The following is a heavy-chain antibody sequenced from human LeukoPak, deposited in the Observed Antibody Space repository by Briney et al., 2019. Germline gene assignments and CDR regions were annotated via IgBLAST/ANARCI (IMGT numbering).Heavy chain of an antibody. CDR2: IYYSGST. Sequence: PSQTLSLTCTVSGGSISSGGYYWSWIRQHPGKGLEWIGYIYYSGSTYYNPSLKSRVTISVDTSKNQFSLKLSSVTAADTAVCYCARARAGLRYGMDVWGQGTTVTVSS. V-gene: IGHV4-31*03. CDR3: ARARAGLRYGMDV. CDR1: GGSISSGGYY. J-gene: IGHJ6*02. D-gene: IGHD2-21*01.